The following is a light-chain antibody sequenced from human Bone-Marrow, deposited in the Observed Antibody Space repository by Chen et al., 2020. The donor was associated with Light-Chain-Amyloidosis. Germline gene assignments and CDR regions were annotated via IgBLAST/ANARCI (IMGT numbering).Light chain of an antibody. CDR1: SGSIATNY. CDR3: QSYQGSSQGV. CDR2: EDD. J-gene: IGLJ3*02. Sequence: NFMLPQPHPVSESPGQTVILSCTRSSGSIATNYVQWYQQRPGSSPTTVIYEDDQRPSGVPDRFSGSIDRSSNSASLTISGLKTEDEADYYCQSYQGSSQGVFGGGTKLTVL. V-gene: IGLV6-57*01.